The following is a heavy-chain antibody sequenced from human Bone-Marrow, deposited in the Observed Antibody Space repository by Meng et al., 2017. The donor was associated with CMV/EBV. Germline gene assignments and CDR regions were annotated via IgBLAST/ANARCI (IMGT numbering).Heavy chain of an antibody. J-gene: IGHJ4*02. D-gene: IGHD6-6*01. CDR2: INLNSGGT. CDR3: ARHSSSYLYYFDY. V-gene: IGHV1-2*02. CDR1: GYTFTGYY. Sequence: ASVKVSCKASGYTFTGYYMHWVRQAPGQGLEWMGWINLNSGGTNYAQKFQGRVTMTRDTSISTAYMELSRLRSDDTAVYYCARHSSSYLYYFDYWGQGTLVTVSS.